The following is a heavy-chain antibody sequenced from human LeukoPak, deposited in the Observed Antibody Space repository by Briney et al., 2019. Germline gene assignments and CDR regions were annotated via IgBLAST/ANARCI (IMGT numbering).Heavy chain of an antibody. Sequence: GGSLRLSCEASGGTFHFAWMNWVRQAPGKGLEWLSSISSGSIYIRYADSVKGRFTISRDNAKNSLYLQMNSLRAEDTAVYYCARGGLRFLEWLLSVFDYWGQGTLVTVSS. CDR1: GGTFHFAW. CDR2: ISSGSIYI. V-gene: IGHV3-21*01. CDR3: ARGGLRFLEWLLSVFDY. J-gene: IGHJ4*02. D-gene: IGHD3-3*01.